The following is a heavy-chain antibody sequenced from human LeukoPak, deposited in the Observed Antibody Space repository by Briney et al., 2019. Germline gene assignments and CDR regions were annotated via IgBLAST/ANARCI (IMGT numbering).Heavy chain of an antibody. CDR2: ISGSGGST. D-gene: IGHD6-6*01. Sequence: GGSLRLSCAASGFTFSSYAMSWVRQAPGKGLEWVSAISGSGGSTYYADSVKGRFTISRDNSKSTLYLQMNSLRAEDTAVYYCAKTIAAPYYFDYWGQGTLVTVSS. CDR1: GFTFSSYA. V-gene: IGHV3-23*01. J-gene: IGHJ4*02. CDR3: AKTIAAPYYFDY.